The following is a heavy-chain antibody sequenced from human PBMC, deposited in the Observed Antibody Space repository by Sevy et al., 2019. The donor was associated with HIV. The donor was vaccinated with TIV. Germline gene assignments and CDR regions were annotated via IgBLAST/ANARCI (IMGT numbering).Heavy chain of an antibody. Sequence: SETLSLTCTVSGGSINSDHWNWIRQPPGKGLEWIGYVYYTGGNNYNPSLKNRVTISVDRTKNQFSLKLTSVTAADTAVYYCARRNDFAIWGQGTMVTVSS. CDR3: ARRNDFAI. CDR2: VYYTGGN. J-gene: IGHJ3*02. CDR1: GGSINSDH. V-gene: IGHV4-59*08.